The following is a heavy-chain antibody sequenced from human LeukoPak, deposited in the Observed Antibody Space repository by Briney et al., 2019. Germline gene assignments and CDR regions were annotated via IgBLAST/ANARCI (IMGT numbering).Heavy chain of an antibody. Sequence: EASVKVSCKASGYTFTSYGISWVRQAPGQGLEWMGWISAYNDNTNYAQKLQGRVAMTTDTSTSTAYMELTSLTSDDTAVYYCARESCSGGTCYENWFDPWGQGTLVTVSS. V-gene: IGHV1-18*01. D-gene: IGHD2-15*01. CDR2: ISAYNDNT. CDR3: ARESCSGGTCYENWFDP. CDR1: GYTFTSYG. J-gene: IGHJ5*02.